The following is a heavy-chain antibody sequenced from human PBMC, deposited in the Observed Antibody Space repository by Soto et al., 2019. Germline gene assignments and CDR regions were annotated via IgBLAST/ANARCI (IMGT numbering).Heavy chain of an antibody. V-gene: IGHV4-31*03. D-gene: IGHD6-13*01. CDR2: IYYSGST. Sequence: QVQLQESGPGLVKPSQTLSLTCTVSGGSISSGGYYWSWIRQHPGKGLEWIGYIYYSGSTYYNPSLQSRVTISADPSKNQFSLQLSSVTAADTAVYYCARGGIAAAAPPDYWGQGTLVTVSS. CDR3: ARGGIAAAAPPDY. J-gene: IGHJ4*02. CDR1: GGSISSGGYY.